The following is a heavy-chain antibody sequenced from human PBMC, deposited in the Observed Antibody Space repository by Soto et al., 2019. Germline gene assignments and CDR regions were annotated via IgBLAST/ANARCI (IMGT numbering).Heavy chain of an antibody. V-gene: IGHV1-69*02. CDR2: IIPIAAIA. Sequence: QVQLVQSGAEVKKPGSSVKVSCKASGGTFSRYTINWVRQAPGQGLEWMGRIIPIAAIANYTQKFQGRVTIPVXXXSXAAYMELSSLRSDDTAVYYCARGSTIVRGAPSWFDPWGQGTLVTVSS. J-gene: IGHJ5*02. D-gene: IGHD3-10*01. CDR3: ARGSTIVRGAPSWFDP. CDR1: GGTFSRYT.